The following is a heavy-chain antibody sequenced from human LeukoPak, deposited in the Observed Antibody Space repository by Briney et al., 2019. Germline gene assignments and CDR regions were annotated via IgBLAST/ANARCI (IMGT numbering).Heavy chain of an antibody. V-gene: IGHV3-21*04. CDR2: ISSSSSYI. CDR1: GFTFSSYS. J-gene: IGHJ3*02. D-gene: IGHD5-12*01. Sequence: GGSLRLSCAASGFTFSSYSMNWVRQAPGKGLEWVSSISSSSSYIYYADSVKGRFTISRDNSKNTLYLQMNSLRAEDTAVYYCASGIVATREDAFDIWGQGTMVTVSS. CDR3: ASGIVATREDAFDI.